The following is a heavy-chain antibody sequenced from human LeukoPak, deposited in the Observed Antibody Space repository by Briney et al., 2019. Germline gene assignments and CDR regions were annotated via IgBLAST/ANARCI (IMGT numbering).Heavy chain of an antibody. CDR1: GYTFTDYY. J-gene: IGHJ4*01. CDR2: INPNSGGT. CDR3: ARAPETTTIGVVTYNYFDY. D-gene: IGHD3-16*01. Sequence: GASVKVSCKTSGYTFTDYYIHWLRQAPGQGLEWVGWINPNSGGTNYAQKFQGRVTMTRDTSINTAYVELSRLESDDTAVYYCARAPETTTIGVVTYNYFDYWGQGTLVTVSS. V-gene: IGHV1-2*02.